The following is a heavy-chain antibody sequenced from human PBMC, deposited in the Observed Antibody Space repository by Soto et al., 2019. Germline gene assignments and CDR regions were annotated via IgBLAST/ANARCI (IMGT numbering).Heavy chain of an antibody. CDR3: ANREWELLGGIDY. D-gene: IGHD1-26*01. CDR1: GFTFSSYA. CDR2: ISGSGGST. J-gene: IGHJ4*02. Sequence: EVQLLESGGGLVQPGGSLRLSCAASGFTFSSYAMSWVRQAPGKGLEWVSAISGSGGSTYYADSVKGRFTISRDNSKNTLYLQMNSLRAEDTAVYYCANREWELLGGIDYRGQGTLVTVSS. V-gene: IGHV3-23*01.